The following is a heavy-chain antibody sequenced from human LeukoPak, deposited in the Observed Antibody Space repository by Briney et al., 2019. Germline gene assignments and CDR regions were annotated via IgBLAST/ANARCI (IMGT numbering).Heavy chain of an antibody. J-gene: IGHJ4*02. V-gene: IGHV3-23*01. D-gene: IGHD2-2*01. Sequence: PGGSLRLSCAASGFTFSSYAMSWVRQAPGKGLEWVSAISGSGGSTYYADSVKGRFTISRDNSKNTLYLQMNSLRAEDTAVYYCAKDLEVVVPAAPTADGYWGQGTLVTVSS. CDR2: ISGSGGST. CDR3: AKDLEVVVPAAPTADGY. CDR1: GFTFSSYA.